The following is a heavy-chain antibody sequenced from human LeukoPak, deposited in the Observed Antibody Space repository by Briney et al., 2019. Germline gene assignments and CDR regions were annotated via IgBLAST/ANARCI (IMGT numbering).Heavy chain of an antibody. D-gene: IGHD3-9*01. CDR1: GGSFSAYY. Sequence: SETLSLTCAVFGGSFSAYYWSWIRQPPGKGLEWIGEINHSGSTNYNPSLKSRVTISVDTSKNQFSLKLSSVTAADTAVYYCARGHDILTGYYDAFDIWGQGTMVTVSS. CDR3: ARGHDILTGYYDAFDI. V-gene: IGHV4-34*01. J-gene: IGHJ3*02. CDR2: INHSGST.